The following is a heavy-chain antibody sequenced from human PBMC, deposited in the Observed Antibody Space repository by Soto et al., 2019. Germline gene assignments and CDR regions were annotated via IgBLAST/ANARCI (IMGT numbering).Heavy chain of an antibody. V-gene: IGHV4-59*01. CDR2: IYYSGST. Sequence: PSETLSLTCTVSGGSISSYYWSWIRQPPGKGLEWIGYIYYSGSTNYNPSLKSRVTISVDTSKDQFSLKLSSVTAADTAVYYCARDSGGSLFDYWGQGTLVTVSS. CDR1: GGSISSYY. CDR3: ARDSGGSLFDY. J-gene: IGHJ4*02. D-gene: IGHD2-15*01.